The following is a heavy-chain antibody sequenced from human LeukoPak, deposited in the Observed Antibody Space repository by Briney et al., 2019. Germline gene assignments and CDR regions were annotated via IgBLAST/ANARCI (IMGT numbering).Heavy chain of an antibody. V-gene: IGHV4-39*01. CDR1: GGSISSSSYY. Sequence: SETLSLTCTVSGGSISSSSYYWGWIRQPPGKGLEWIGSIYYSGSTYYNPSLKSRVTISVDTSKNQFSLKLSSVTAADTAVYYRARQGSGGDWFDPWGQGTLVTVSS. D-gene: IGHD1-14*01. CDR2: IYYSGST. CDR3: ARQGSGGDWFDP. J-gene: IGHJ5*02.